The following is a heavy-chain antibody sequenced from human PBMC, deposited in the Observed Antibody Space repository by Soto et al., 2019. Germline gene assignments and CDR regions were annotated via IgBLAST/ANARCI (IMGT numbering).Heavy chain of an antibody. D-gene: IGHD2-15*01. J-gene: IGHJ5*02. V-gene: IGHV1-69*01. CDR2: IIPIFGTA. Sequence: QVQLVQSGAEVKKPGSSVKVSCKASGGTFSSYAISWVRQAPGQGLEWMGGIIPIFGTANYAQKFQGRVTITADESTSTAYMELSSLRSEDTAVYYCARDHREGYCSGGSCSTNWFDPWGQGTLVTVSS. CDR3: ARDHREGYCSGGSCSTNWFDP. CDR1: GGTFSSYA.